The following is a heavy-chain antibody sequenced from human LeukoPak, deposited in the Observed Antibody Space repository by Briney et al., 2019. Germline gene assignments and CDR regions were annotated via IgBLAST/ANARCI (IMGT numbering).Heavy chain of an antibody. J-gene: IGHJ3*02. CDR2: ISWNSGSI. Sequence: PGGSLRLSCAASGFTFDDYAMHWVRQAPGKGLEWVSGISWNSGSIGYADSVKGRFTISRDNAKNSLYLQMNSLRAEDTAVYYCARDHSGYGDYPGADAFDIWGQGTMVTVSS. CDR1: GFTFDDYA. D-gene: IGHD4-17*01. V-gene: IGHV3-9*01. CDR3: ARDHSGYGDYPGADAFDI.